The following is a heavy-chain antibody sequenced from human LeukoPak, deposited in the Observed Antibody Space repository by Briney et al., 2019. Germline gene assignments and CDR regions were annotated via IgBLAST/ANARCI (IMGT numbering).Heavy chain of an antibody. CDR3: AKDLYPHGRAEYFQH. V-gene: IGHV3-23*01. Sequence: GGSLRLSCEASGLTFDNYAMSWVRQAPGKGLEWVSAISNSGVSTHYADSVKGRFTISRDNSKNTLFLHMNTLRADDMAVYYCAKDLYPHGRAEYFQHWGQGTLVTVSS. J-gene: IGHJ1*01. CDR1: GLTFDNYA. D-gene: IGHD2-2*02. CDR2: ISNSGVST.